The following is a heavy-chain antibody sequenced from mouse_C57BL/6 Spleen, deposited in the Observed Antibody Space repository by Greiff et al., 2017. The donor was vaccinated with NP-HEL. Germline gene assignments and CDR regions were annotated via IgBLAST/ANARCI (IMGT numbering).Heavy chain of an antibody. J-gene: IGHJ2*01. Sequence: EVKLVESGGGLVQPGGSLSFSCAASGFTFTDYYMSWVRQPPGKALEWLGFIRNKANGYTTEYSASVKGRFTISRDNSQSILYLQMNALRAEDSATYYCARRARGNYFDYWGQGTTLTVSS. V-gene: IGHV7-3*01. CDR2: IRNKANGYTT. CDR3: ARRARGNYFDY. CDR1: GFTFTDYY. D-gene: IGHD3-1*01.